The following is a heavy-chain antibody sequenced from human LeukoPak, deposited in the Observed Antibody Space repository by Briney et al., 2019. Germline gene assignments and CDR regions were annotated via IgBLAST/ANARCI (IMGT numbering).Heavy chain of an antibody. D-gene: IGHD3-10*01. J-gene: IGHJ4*02. CDR2: MNPNSGNT. Sequence: GASVKVSCKASGYTFSSYDINWVRQAAGQGPEWMGWMNPNSGNTAYAQNFQGRVIMTRNTSISTAYMELSSLRFEDTAVFYCAIRTPRGVSGSSYFDSWGQGTLVTVSS. CDR3: AIRTPRGVSGSSYFDS. CDR1: GYTFSSYD. V-gene: IGHV1-8*01.